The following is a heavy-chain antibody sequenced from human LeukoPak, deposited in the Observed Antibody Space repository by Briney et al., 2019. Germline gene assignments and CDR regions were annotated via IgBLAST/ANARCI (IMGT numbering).Heavy chain of an antibody. J-gene: IGHJ4*02. CDR3: ASVRSGYHFDY. CDR1: GGSISRDDYY. D-gene: IGHD3-3*01. CDR2: IYHTGST. Sequence: PSQTLSLTCSVSGGSISRDDYYWSWIRQPPGKGLEWIAYIYHTGSTCYNPSLKSRVTMSVDTSKNQFSLNLSSVTAADTAVYYCASVRSGYHFDYWGQGTLVTVSS. V-gene: IGHV4-30-4*01.